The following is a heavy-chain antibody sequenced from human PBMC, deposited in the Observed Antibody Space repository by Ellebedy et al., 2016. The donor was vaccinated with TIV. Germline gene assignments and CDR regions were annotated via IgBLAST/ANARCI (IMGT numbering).Heavy chain of an antibody. CDR1: EDTFTTST. CDR2: VRPSLGLT. J-gene: IGHJ4*02. D-gene: IGHD2-15*01. CDR3: AIDSVVGDEDFDY. Sequence: AASVKVSCKASEDTFTTSTFSWVRQAPGQGLEWVGRVRPSLGLTYYAQRFQGRVTITADESTTTFFMELRSLTSEDTAVYFCAIDSVVGDEDFDYWGQGTLVTVSS. V-gene: IGHV1-69*02.